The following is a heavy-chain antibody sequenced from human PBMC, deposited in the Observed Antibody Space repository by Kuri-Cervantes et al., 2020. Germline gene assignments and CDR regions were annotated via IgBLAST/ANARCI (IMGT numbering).Heavy chain of an antibody. J-gene: IGHJ6*02. V-gene: IGHV3-53*05. CDR1: GFTVSSNY. CDR3: AKDLDGWLQLNYGMDV. Sequence: GESLKISCAASGFTVSSNYMSWVRQAPGKGLEWVSVIYSGGSTYYADSVKGRFTISRDNSKNTLYLQMNSLRAEDTAVYYCAKDLDGWLQLNYGMDVWGQGTTVTVSS. CDR2: IYSGGST. D-gene: IGHD5-24*01.